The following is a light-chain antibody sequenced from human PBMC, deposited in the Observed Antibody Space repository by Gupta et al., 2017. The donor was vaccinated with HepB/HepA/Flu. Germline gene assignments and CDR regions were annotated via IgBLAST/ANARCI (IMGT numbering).Light chain of an antibody. Sequence: DIQMTQSPSSLSASAGDRVTITCRANQSISTYLNWYQHKPGQAPKLLIYVASNLKSGVPSRFSGSGSGTNFTLTISRLQPEDFATYYCQQSDRPLHTFGQGTKLDFK. CDR1: QSISTY. CDR2: VAS. V-gene: IGKV1-39*01. CDR3: QQSDRPLHT. J-gene: IGKJ2*01.